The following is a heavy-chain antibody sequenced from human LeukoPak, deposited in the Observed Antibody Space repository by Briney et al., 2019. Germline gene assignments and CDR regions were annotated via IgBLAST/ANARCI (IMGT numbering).Heavy chain of an antibody. J-gene: IGHJ4*02. CDR1: GFTFSSYG. D-gene: IGHD2-8*01. CDR3: ARCVNGVCRAFDY. Sequence: GGSLRLSCAASGFTFSSYGMDWVRQAPGKGLEWVSYIRYDGSKEYYADSVKGRFTTSRDNSKSTLYVQMNSLRAEDTAVYYCARCVNGVCRAFDYWGQGTLVTVSS. V-gene: IGHV3-30*02. CDR2: IRYDGSKE.